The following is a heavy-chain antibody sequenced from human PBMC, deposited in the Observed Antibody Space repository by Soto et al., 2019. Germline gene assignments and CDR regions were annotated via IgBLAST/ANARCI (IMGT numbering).Heavy chain of an antibody. D-gene: IGHD2-15*01. J-gene: IGHJ4*02. Sequence: AQSLSLTCTVSGRSINRVYYHCSWIRQPPGRGREWMGYMYYNGDSYYNPSLRSRVAVSVDTSRTQFSLTLSSVAAADTAVHSCARGTTGGSCSYVWRQGSLVSVTS. V-gene: IGHV4-30-4*01. CDR2: MYYNGDS. CDR1: GRSINRVYYH. CDR3: ARGTTGGSCSYV.